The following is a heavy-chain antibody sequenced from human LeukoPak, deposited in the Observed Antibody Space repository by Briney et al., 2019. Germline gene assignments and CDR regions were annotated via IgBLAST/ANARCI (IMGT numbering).Heavy chain of an antibody. CDR2: ISAYNGNT. CDR3: ARESEGYYYDSSGILGDY. CDR1: GYTFTSYG. Sequence: ASVKVSCKASGYTFTSYGISWVRQAPGQGLERMGWISAYNGNTNYAQKLQGRVTMTTDTSTSTAYMELRSLRSDDTAVYYCARESEGYYYDSSGILGDYWGQETLVTVSS. J-gene: IGHJ4*02. D-gene: IGHD3-22*01. V-gene: IGHV1-18*01.